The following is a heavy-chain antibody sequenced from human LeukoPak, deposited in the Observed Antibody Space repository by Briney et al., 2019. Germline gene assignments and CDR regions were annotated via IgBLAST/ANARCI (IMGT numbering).Heavy chain of an antibody. D-gene: IGHD3-9*01. CDR2: INTKGGLI. CDR3: AKSGDILTGYSPLDY. Sequence: GGSLRLSCAASGLTFSRYNMNWVRQAPGGGLEWIAHINTKGGLIYYANSVKGRFTISRDNAKNSLYLQMNSLRAEDTALYYCAKSGDILTGYSPLDYWGQGTLVTVSS. CDR1: GLTFSRYN. J-gene: IGHJ4*02. V-gene: IGHV3-48*04.